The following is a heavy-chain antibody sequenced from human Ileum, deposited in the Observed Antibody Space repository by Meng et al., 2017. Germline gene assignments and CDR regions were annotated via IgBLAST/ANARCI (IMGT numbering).Heavy chain of an antibody. CDR3: ARHGGYSQDF. Sequence: QVPLQESGPGLVRLSGTLSLTCAVSSGSISSNTYWSWVRQPPGKGLEWIGQISHSGSAYYNPSLKSRVTMSVDKSKSQFSLMLTSVTAADTALYYCARHGGYSQDFWGQGTLVTVSS. J-gene: IGHJ4*02. CDR2: ISHSGSA. CDR1: SGSISSNTY. D-gene: IGHD4-23*01. V-gene: IGHV4-4*02.